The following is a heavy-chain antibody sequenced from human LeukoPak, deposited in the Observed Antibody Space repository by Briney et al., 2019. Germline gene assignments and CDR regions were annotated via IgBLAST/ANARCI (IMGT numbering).Heavy chain of an antibody. CDR2: VNPSGGST. J-gene: IGHJ4*02. D-gene: IGHD6-6*01. V-gene: IGHV1-46*01. CDR1: GYTFTSYD. CDR3: AREYSSSKRDFDY. Sequence: ASVKVSCKASGYTFTSYDINWVRQAPGQGLEWMGIVNPSGGSTSYAQKFQGRVTMTRDMSTSTVYMELSSLRSEDTAVYYCAREYSSSKRDFDYWGQGTTVTVSS.